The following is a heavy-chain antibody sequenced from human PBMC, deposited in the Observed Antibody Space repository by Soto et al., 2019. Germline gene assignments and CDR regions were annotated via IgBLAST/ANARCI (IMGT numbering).Heavy chain of an antibody. Sequence: GASVKVSCKASGYTFTSYGISWVRQAPGQGLEWMGWISAYNGNTNYAQKLQGRVTMTTDTSTSTAYMELRSLRSDDTAVYYCARVDSSGWSPGWFDPWGKGTTVTVSS. D-gene: IGHD6-19*01. CDR1: GYTFTSYG. CDR2: ISAYNGNT. CDR3: ARVDSSGWSPGWFDP. V-gene: IGHV1-18*01. J-gene: IGHJ6*04.